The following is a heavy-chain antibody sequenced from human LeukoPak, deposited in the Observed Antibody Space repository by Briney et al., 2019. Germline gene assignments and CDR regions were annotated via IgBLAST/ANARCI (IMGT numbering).Heavy chain of an antibody. J-gene: IGHJ4*02. CDR2: TYYRSKWSN. D-gene: IGHD6-19*01. Sequence: SQTLSLTCAISGDSVSSNSAAWNWIRQSPSRGLEWLGRTYYRSKWSNDYAISVKSRITINPDTSKNQFSLHLSSLTAEDTAIYYCARDEQWLAYFGYWGQGNLVTVSS. CDR3: ARDEQWLAYFGY. V-gene: IGHV6-1*01. CDR1: GDSVSSNSAA.